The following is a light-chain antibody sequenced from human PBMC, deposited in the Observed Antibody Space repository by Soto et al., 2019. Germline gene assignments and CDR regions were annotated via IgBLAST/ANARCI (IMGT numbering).Light chain of an antibody. CDR3: QQYNYWPPWT. Sequence: EIVMTQSPATLSVSPGEGATLSCRASQSLSSNLAWYQQKPGQAPRLLIYGASTRAIGIPARFSGSGSGTEFTLTISSLQSEDLAVYYCQQYNYWPPWTFGQGTKVDIK. CDR1: QSLSSN. CDR2: GAS. J-gene: IGKJ1*01. V-gene: IGKV3-15*01.